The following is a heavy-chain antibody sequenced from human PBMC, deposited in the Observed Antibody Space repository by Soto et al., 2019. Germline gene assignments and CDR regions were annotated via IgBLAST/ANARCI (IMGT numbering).Heavy chain of an antibody. Sequence: SETLSLTCTVSGGSISSSSYYWGWIRQPPGKGLEWIGSIYYSGSTYYNPSLKSRVTISVDTSKNQFSLKLSSVTAADTAVYYCASYTVNYYYYMDVWGKGTTVTVSS. CDR2: IYYSGST. CDR3: ASYTVNYYYYMDV. CDR1: GGSISSSSYY. V-gene: IGHV4-39*01. J-gene: IGHJ6*03. D-gene: IGHD4-17*01.